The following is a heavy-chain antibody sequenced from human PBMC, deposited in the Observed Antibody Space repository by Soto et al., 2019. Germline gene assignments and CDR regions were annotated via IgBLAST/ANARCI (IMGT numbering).Heavy chain of an antibody. CDR2: IVVGSGNT. D-gene: IGHD2-15*01. J-gene: IGHJ6*02. CDR3: AADTCSGGSCYSYYYYYGMDV. Sequence: ASAKVSCKASGFTFTSSALQWVRQARGQRLEWIGWIVVGSGNTNYAQKFQERVTITRDMSTSTAYMELSSLRSEDTAVYYCAADTCSGGSCYSYYYYYGMDVWGQGTTVTVSS. CDR1: GFTFTSSA. V-gene: IGHV1-58*01.